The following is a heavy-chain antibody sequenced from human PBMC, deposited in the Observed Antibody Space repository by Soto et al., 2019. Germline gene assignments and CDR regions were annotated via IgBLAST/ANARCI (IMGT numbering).Heavy chain of an antibody. Sequence: EVQLLESGGGLVQPGGSLRLSCAGSGFTFSTYAMTWVRQAPGKGLEWVSAISSSGGSTYFADSVKGRFTISRDNSKSTLYLQLNGLRAEDTAVYYCARVGYYDFREGRFDPWGQGTLVTVSS. V-gene: IGHV3-23*01. D-gene: IGHD3-3*01. CDR3: ARVGYYDFREGRFDP. J-gene: IGHJ5*02. CDR2: ISSSGGST. CDR1: GFTFSTYA.